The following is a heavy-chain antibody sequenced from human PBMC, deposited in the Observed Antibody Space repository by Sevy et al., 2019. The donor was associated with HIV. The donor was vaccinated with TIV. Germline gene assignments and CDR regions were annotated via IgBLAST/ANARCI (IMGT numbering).Heavy chain of an antibody. CDR1: GGSINSGGYS. Sequence: SETLSLTCAVSGGSINSGGYSWSWIRQPSGKCLEWIGYIFQSGATYYIPSLQSRVSISVDMSKNQFSLNLRSVTAADTAVYYCARGRVGDSSSWYGAFDVWGQGTMVTVSS. J-gene: IGHJ3*01. D-gene: IGHD6-13*01. V-gene: IGHV4-30-2*01. CDR3: ARGRVGDSSSWYGAFDV. CDR2: IFQSGAT.